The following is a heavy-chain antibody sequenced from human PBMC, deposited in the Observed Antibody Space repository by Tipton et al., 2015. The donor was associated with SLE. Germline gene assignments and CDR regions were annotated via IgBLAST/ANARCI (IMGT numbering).Heavy chain of an antibody. CDR2: IYYSGST. Sequence: TLSLTCTVSGGSISSYYWSWIRQPPGKGLEWIGYIYYSGSTNYNPSLKSRVTISVDTSKKQFSLKLSSVTAADTAVYYCASRGYTYGNFDYWGQGTLVTVSS. CDR1: GGSISSYY. J-gene: IGHJ4*02. CDR3: ASRGYTYGNFDY. D-gene: IGHD5-18*01. V-gene: IGHV4-59*12.